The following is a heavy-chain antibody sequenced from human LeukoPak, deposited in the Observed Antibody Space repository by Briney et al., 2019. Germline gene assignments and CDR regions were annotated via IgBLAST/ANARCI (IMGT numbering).Heavy chain of an antibody. CDR1: GGTFSSYA. CDR3: AMPDGDYTLPLNY. V-gene: IGHV1-69*05. Sequence: SVKVSCKASGGTFSSYAISWARQAPGQGLEWMGGTIPIFGTANYAQKFQGRVTITTDESTSTAYMELSSLRSEDTAVYYCAMPDGDYTLPLNYWGQGTLVTVSS. CDR2: TIPIFGTA. D-gene: IGHD4-17*01. J-gene: IGHJ4*02.